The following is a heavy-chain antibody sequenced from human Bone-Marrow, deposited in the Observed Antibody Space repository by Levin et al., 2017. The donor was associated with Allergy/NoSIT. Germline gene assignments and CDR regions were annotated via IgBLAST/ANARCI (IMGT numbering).Heavy chain of an antibody. V-gene: IGHV4-39*01. D-gene: IGHD6-13*01. CDR3: ATYAAPGYYFDY. J-gene: IGHJ4*02. Sequence: PSETLSLTCTVSGGSISGSNYYWGWIRQPPGEGLEWIAIIYSSGNTYYNPSLKSRVTISVDTSKNQFSLKLSSVTAADTAVYYCATYAAPGYYFDYWGQGTLVTVSS. CDR1: GGSISGSNYY. CDR2: IYSSGNT.